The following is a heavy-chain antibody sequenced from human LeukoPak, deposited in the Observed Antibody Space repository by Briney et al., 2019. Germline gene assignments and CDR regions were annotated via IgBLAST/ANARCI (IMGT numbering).Heavy chain of an antibody. Sequence: RGESLQISCKGSGYSFISNWIGWVRQLPGKGLEWMGIIYPGDSDTRYSPSFQGQVTISADKSITTAYLQWSSLKASDTAMYYCARGRPEGLPYGMDVWGQGTTVTVSS. D-gene: IGHD6-6*01. CDR3: ARGRPEGLPYGMDV. J-gene: IGHJ6*02. CDR2: IYPGDSDT. CDR1: GYSFISNW. V-gene: IGHV5-51*01.